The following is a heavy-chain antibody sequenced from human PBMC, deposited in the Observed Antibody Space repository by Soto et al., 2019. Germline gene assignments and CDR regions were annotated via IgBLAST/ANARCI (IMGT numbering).Heavy chain of an antibody. D-gene: IGHD2-2*01. CDR3: ARHRDAFSSTCDY. CDR1: VFTVSTNY. CDR2: LYSGGST. J-gene: IGHJ4*02. V-gene: IGHV3-53*02. Sequence: EVQLVETGGGLIQPGGSLRLSCAVSVFTVSTNYMSWVRQAPGKGLEWVSALYSGGSTYYADSVKGRFTISRDNSKNTLHLQMNSLSAEDTAIYYCARHRDAFSSTCDYWGQGNLVTVSS.